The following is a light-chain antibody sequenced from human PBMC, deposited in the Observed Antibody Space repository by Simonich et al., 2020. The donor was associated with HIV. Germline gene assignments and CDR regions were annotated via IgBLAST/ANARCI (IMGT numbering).Light chain of an antibody. J-gene: IGKJ1*01. CDR3: QQYNNWPT. CDR2: GAS. Sequence: VLTQSPATLSVSPGERATLSCRAGQSVSSTLAWYQQKPGQAPMLLIYGASTRATGSPARFGGRGSGTEFNLTISSLQSEDFAVYDCQQYNNWPTFGQGTKVEIK. V-gene: IGKV3-15*01. CDR1: QSVSST.